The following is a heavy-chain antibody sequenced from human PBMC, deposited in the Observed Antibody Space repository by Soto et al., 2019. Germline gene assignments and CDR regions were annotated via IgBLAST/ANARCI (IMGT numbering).Heavy chain of an antibody. CDR3: ARDLDGSGSYYTDY. V-gene: IGHV1-18*01. CDR1: GYTFTSTG. D-gene: IGHD3-10*01. Sequence: SVKGSCQASGYTFTSTGISWVREAPVQGPEWMGWISGFNDKTNYAQKFQGRVTMTADTSTTTAYMEMRSLTSDDTAVNYCARDLDGSGSYYTDYWGQGTLVTVPS. J-gene: IGHJ4*02. CDR2: ISGFNDKT.